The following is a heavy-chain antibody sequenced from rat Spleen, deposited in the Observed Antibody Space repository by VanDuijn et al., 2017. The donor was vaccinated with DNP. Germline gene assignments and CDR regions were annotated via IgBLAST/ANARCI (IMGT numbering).Heavy chain of an antibody. CDR1: GFTFTDYH. D-gene: IGHD1-11*01. V-gene: IGHV5-22*01. Sequence: EVQLVETGGGLVQPGRSLKLSCSASGFTFTDYHMAWVRQAPKKGLEWVASISFEGYSTYYGDSVKGRFTISRDSAQSTLYLQMNSLRSEDTATYYCVRQELRRLYWFAHWGQGTLVTVSS. CDR2: ISFEGYST. CDR3: VRQELRRLYWFAH. J-gene: IGHJ3*01.